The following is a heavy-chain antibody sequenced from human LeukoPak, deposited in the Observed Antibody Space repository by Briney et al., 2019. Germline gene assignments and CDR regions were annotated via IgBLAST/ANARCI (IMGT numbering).Heavy chain of an antibody. CDR2: IKDDGSEK. CDR1: GLTFSSYW. CDR3: ARARDSSWDY. Sequence: GGSLRLSCAASGLTFSSYWMSWVRQAPGKGLEWVANIKDDGSEKYYVDSVKGRFTISRDDAKNSLYLQMNSLRAEDTAVYYCARARDSSWDYWGQGTLVTVSS. D-gene: IGHD6-13*01. V-gene: IGHV3-7*03. J-gene: IGHJ4*02.